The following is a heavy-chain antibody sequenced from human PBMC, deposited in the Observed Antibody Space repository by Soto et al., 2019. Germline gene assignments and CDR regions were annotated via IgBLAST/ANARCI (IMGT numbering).Heavy chain of an antibody. CDR2: ISGSGGST. CDR3: AKDRSYGPSHYYYYYYNGMDV. V-gene: IGHV3-23*01. Sequence: GGSLRLSCAASGFTFSSYAMSWVRQAPGKGLEWVSAISGSGGSTYYADSVKGRFTISRDNSKNTLYLQMNSLRAEDTAVYYCAKDRSYGPSHYYYYYYNGMDVWGQGTTVTVSS. J-gene: IGHJ6*02. D-gene: IGHD5-18*01. CDR1: GFTFSSYA.